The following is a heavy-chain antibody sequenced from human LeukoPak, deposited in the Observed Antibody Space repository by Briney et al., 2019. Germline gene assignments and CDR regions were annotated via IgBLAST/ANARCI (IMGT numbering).Heavy chain of an antibody. J-gene: IGHJ4*02. CDR1: GYSFINYG. CDR3: ARSTVVVVPAATATNDY. D-gene: IGHD2-2*01. V-gene: IGHV1-18*01. CDR2: ISAYNGNT. Sequence: GASVKVSCKTSGYSFINYGINWVRQAPGQGLEWMGWISAYNGNTNYAQKLQGRVTMTTDTSTSTAYMELRSLRSDDTAVYYCARSTVVVVPAATATNDYWGQGTLVTVSS.